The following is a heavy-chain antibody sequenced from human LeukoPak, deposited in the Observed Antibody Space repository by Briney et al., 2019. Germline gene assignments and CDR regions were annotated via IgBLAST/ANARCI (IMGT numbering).Heavy chain of an antibody. Sequence: PSETLSLTCTVSGGSISSYYWSWIRQPPGKGLEWIGYIYYSWSTNYNPSLKSRVTISVDTSKNQFSLKLSSVTAADTAVYYCASQNCYDSRGYYYFDNWGQGTLVTVSS. J-gene: IGHJ4*02. CDR3: ASQNCYDSRGYYYFDN. V-gene: IGHV4-59*01. CDR1: GGSISSYY. D-gene: IGHD3-22*01. CDR2: IYYSWST.